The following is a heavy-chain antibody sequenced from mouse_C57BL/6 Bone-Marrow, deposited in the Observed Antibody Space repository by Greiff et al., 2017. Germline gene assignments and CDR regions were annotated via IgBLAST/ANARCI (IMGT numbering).Heavy chain of an antibody. V-gene: IGHV1-74*01. D-gene: IGHD2-4*01. J-gene: IGHJ3*01. Sequence: QVQLQQPGAELVKPGASVKLSCKASGYTFTSYWMHWVNQRPGQGLEWIGRINPSDSDTNYNQNFKGKATLTVDKSSSTAYMQLSSLTSEDSAVYYCEAYDSFAYWGQGTLVTVSA. CDR1: GYTFTSYW. CDR3: EAYDSFAY. CDR2: INPSDSDT.